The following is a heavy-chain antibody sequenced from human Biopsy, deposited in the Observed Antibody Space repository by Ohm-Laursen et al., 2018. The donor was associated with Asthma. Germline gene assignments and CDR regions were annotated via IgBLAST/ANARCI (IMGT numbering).Heavy chain of an antibody. CDR3: ARTFHFWSPYHAEHYQL. D-gene: IGHD3-3*02. CDR1: GFTFGDYW. Sequence: GSLRLSCAASGFTFGDYWMSWVRQVPGKGLEWVANIKHDGSEKNHVDSLKGRFTISRDNAKNSLYLQMNSLSAEDTAVYYCARTFHFWSPYHAEHYQLWGQGTLVTVPS. J-gene: IGHJ1*01. CDR2: IKHDGSEK. V-gene: IGHV3-7*01.